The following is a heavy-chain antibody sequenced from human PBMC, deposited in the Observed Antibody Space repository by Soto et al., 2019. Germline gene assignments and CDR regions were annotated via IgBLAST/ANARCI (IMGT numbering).Heavy chain of an antibody. CDR1: GYTFTGYY. CDR3: AKDHSGYGSGSYFPFKGLFDY. V-gene: IGHV1-2*02. J-gene: IGHJ4*02. CDR2: INPNSGGT. D-gene: IGHD3-10*01. Sequence: GASVKVSCKASGYTFTGYYMHWVRQAPGQGLEWMGWINPNSGGTNYALKFQGRFTISRDNSKNTLYLQMNSLRAEDTAVYYCAKDHSGYGSGSYFPFKGLFDYWGQGTLVTVSS.